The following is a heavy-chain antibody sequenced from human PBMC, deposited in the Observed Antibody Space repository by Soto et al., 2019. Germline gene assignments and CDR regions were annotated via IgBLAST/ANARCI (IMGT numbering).Heavy chain of an antibody. D-gene: IGHD3-3*01. CDR2: ISAYNGNT. CDR3: ARDRLDDFWSGYYTYYYGMDV. J-gene: IGHJ6*02. CDR1: GYTFTSYG. Sequence: ASGKVSCKASGYTFTSYGISWVRQAPGQGLEWMGWISAYNGNTNYAQKLQGRVTMTTDTSTSTAYMELRSLRSDDTAVYYCARDRLDDFWSGYYTYYYGMDVWGQGTTVTVSS. V-gene: IGHV1-18*04.